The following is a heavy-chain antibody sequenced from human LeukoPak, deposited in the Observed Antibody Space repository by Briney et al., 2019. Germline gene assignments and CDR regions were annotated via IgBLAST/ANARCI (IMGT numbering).Heavy chain of an antibody. CDR1: GFTFSNFV. V-gene: IGHV3-64D*06. CDR2: ISTDGSQ. Sequence: GGSLRLSCSTSGFTFSNFVMQWVRQTPGKGLEYVSVISTDGSQYYPDSVRGRFTIFRDNSKSTLYLQMNSLRPEDTAIYYCAKNDGNIWQPHSWGQGTLVTVSS. J-gene: IGHJ4*02. CDR3: AKNDGNIWQPHS.